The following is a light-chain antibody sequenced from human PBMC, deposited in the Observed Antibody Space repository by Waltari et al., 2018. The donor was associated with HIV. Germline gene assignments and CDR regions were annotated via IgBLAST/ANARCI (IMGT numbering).Light chain of an antibody. CDR2: DAS. V-gene: IGKV3-11*01. CDR3: QQRSNWPPT. J-gene: IGKJ4*01. Sequence: EIVLTQSPATLSLSTGESASLSCRASQRGSSYLAWYQQTPGKAPRLLIYDASNRATGIPSRFSCSGSGTDFTLTISSLEPEDFAVYYCQQRSNWPPTFGGGTKVEIK. CDR1: QRGSSY.